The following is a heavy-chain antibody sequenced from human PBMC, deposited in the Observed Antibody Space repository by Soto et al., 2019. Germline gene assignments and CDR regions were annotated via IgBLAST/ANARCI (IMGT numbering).Heavy chain of an antibody. CDR3: ARDPISVQSERYYGMDV. D-gene: IGHD3-3*02. J-gene: IGHJ6*02. CDR1: GFTFSDYY. CDR2: ISSSSSYT. Sequence: PGGSLRLSCAASGFTFSDYYMSWIRQAPGKGLEWVSYISSSSSYTNYADSVKGRFTISRDNAKNSLYLQMNSLRAEDTAVYYCARDPISVQSERYYGMDVWGQGTTVTVSS. V-gene: IGHV3-11*06.